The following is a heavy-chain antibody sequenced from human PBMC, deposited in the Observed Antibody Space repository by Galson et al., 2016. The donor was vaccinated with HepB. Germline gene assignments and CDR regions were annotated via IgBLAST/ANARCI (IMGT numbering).Heavy chain of an antibody. CDR2: INPGTGGT. D-gene: IGHD4-11*01. J-gene: IGHJ2*01. Sequence: SVKVSCKASGHTFAGYYIHWVRQAPGQGLEWIGWINPGTGGTNYAQKFQGRVTMTRDTSISTAYLELSRLTSDDTAVYYCARGDDYSNLSDLWGRGTLVPVSS. V-gene: IGHV1-2*02. CDR1: GHTFAGYY. CDR3: ARGDDYSNLSDL.